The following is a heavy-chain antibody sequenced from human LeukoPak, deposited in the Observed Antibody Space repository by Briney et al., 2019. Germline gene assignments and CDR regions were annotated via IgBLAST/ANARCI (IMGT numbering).Heavy chain of an antibody. D-gene: IGHD3-22*01. CDR1: GFTFSSYE. CDR3: ARRGKAYYYDSSGYPNWFDP. Sequence: GGSLRLSCAASGFTFSSYEMNWVRQAPGKGLEWVAVISYDGSNKYYADSVKGRFTISRDNSKNTLYLQMNSLRAEDTAVYYCARRGKAYYYDSSGYPNWFDPWGQGTLVTVSS. J-gene: IGHJ5*02. CDR2: ISYDGSNK. V-gene: IGHV3-30*04.